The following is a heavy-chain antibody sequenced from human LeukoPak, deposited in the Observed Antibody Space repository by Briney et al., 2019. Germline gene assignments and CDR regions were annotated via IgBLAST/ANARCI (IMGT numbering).Heavy chain of an antibody. Sequence: SETLSLTCTVSGGSISGFYWSWNRQSPGKGLEWIGHVYYSGTTNYNPSLKSRVSISLSTSENQFSLRLSSVTAADTAVYYCARGVVGATAFAYWGQGTLVSVSS. CDR2: VYYSGTT. CDR3: ARGVVGATAFAY. J-gene: IGHJ4*02. D-gene: IGHD1-26*01. V-gene: IGHV4-59*08. CDR1: GGSISGFY.